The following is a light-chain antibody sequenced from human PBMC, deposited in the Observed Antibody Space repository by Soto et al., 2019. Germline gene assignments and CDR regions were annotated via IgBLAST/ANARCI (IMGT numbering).Light chain of an antibody. Sequence: EIVMTQSPATLSVSPGERATLSCRASQSISNNLAWYQQKPGQAPRLLVYRASSRATDVPAKFSGSGSATEFTLTISSLQSEDFAVYLCQQYNSWPMTFGQGTKVDIK. V-gene: IGKV3-15*01. CDR3: QQYNSWPMT. CDR2: RAS. CDR1: QSISNN. J-gene: IGKJ1*01.